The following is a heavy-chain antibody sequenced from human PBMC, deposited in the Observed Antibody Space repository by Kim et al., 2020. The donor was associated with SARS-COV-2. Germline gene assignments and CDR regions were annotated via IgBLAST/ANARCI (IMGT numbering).Heavy chain of an antibody. Sequence: GESLKISCKGSGYSFTSYWISWVRQMPGKGLEWMGRIEPSDSYTNYSPSFQGHVTISADKSISTAYLQWSSLKASDTAIYYCARHGDGYNPVDYWGQGTLVTVSS. CDR3: ARHGDGYNPVDY. D-gene: IGHD5-12*01. V-gene: IGHV5-10-1*01. CDR2: IEPSDSYT. J-gene: IGHJ4*02. CDR1: GYSFTSYW.